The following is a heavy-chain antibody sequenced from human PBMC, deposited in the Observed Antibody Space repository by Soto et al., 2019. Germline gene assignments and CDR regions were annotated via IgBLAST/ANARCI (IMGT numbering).Heavy chain of an antibody. V-gene: IGHV2-5*01. Sequence: GSGPTLVNPTQTLTLTCTFSGFSLSSIGVAVGWIRQPPGKALEWLALLYWNDDRRYSPSLKSRLTITKDTSKNQVVLTMTNMDPADTATYYCAHSDSVPCCYYFDSWGQGTLVTVSS. CDR1: GFSLSSIGVA. D-gene: IGHD1-26*01. J-gene: IGHJ4*02. CDR3: AHSDSVPCCYYFDS. CDR2: LYWNDDR.